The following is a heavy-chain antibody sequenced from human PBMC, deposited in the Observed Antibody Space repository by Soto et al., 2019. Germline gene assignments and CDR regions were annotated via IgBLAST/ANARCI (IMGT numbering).Heavy chain of an antibody. V-gene: IGHV1-18*01. CDR3: ARTLYGDNVDY. D-gene: IGHD4-17*01. J-gene: IGHJ4*02. Sequence: GASVKVSCKASGYTFTSYGISWVRQAPGQGLEWMGWISAYNGNTNYAQKHQGRVTMTRNTSISTAYMELSSLRSEDTAVYYCARTLYGDNVDYWGQGTLVTVSS. CDR1: GYTFTSYG. CDR2: ISAYNGNT.